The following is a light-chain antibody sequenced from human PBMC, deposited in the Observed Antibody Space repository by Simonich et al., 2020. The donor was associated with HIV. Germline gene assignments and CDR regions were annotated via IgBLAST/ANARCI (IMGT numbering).Light chain of an antibody. V-gene: IGKV3-15*01. Sequence: EIVMTQSPATLSVSPGERATLSCRARQSVSSNLAWYQQKPGQAPRLLIFGASTRATGIPARFSGSGSGTDFTLTISRLEPEDFAVYYCQQYGSSPFTFGPGTKVDIK. CDR1: QSVSSN. CDR3: QQYGSSPFT. CDR2: GAS. J-gene: IGKJ3*01.